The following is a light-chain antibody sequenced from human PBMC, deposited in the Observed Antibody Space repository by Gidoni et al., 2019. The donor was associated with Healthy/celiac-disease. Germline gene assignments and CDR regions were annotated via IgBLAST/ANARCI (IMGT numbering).Light chain of an antibody. V-gene: IGKV1-39*01. CDR1: QSISSH. CDR3: QQSYNTPWT. CDR2: AAS. J-gene: IGKJ1*01. Sequence: DIQMTQPPSSLSASVGDRVTITCRASQSISSHLNWYQQKPGKAPKLLIYAASSLQSAVPSRFSSSGSGTDFTLPISSLRPADFAAYYCQQSYNTPWTFGQGTKVEIK.